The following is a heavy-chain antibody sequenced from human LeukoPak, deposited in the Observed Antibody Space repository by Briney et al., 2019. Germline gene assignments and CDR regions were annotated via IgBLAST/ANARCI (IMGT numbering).Heavy chain of an antibody. D-gene: IGHD3-10*01. CDR2: MNHSGST. Sequence: SETLSLTCAVYGGSFSGYYWSWIRQPPGKGLEWIGEMNHSGSTNYNPSLKSRVTISVDTSKNQFSLKLSTVTAADTAVYYCASFYVDYGSWGQGTLVTVSS. CDR3: ASFYVDYGS. J-gene: IGHJ5*02. CDR1: GGSFSGYY. V-gene: IGHV4-34*01.